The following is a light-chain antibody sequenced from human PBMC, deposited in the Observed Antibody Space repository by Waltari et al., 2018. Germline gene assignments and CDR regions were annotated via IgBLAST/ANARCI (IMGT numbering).Light chain of an antibody. J-gene: IGLJ2*01. V-gene: IGLV3-21*01. CDR3: QVWESRSDPF. CDR1: NIGSKS. Sequence: SYVLTQPPPVSVAPGGTDQLTCGGNNIGSKSVHWYQHKPGQAPVLVIYDDSDRPSRIPERFSGSNSGNTATLTISRVEDGDEADYHCQVWESRSDPFFGGGTKLTVL. CDR2: DDS.